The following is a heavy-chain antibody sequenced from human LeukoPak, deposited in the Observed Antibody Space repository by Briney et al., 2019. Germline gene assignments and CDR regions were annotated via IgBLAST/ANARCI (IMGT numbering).Heavy chain of an antibody. J-gene: IGHJ4*02. D-gene: IGHD1-14*01. V-gene: IGHV3-74*01. CDR3: AVRISWPY. Sequence: GGSLRLSCAASGFTFSPVWMHWVRQAPGKGLMWVSHIINDGSYTTYADSVKGRFTISRDNSKSTLYLQMNSLRAEDTAIYYCAVRISWPYWGQGTQVTVSS. CDR1: GFTFSPVW. CDR2: IINDGSYT.